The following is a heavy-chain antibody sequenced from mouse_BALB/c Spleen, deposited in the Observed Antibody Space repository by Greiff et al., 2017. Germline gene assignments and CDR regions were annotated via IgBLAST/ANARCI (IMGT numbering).Heavy chain of an antibody. CDR2: ISSGGSYT. J-gene: IGHJ1*01. Sequence: EVKLVESGGGLVKPGGSLKLSCAASGFTFSSYTMSWVRQTPEKRLEWVATISSGGSYTYYPDSVKGRFTISRDNAKNTLYLQMSSLKSEDTAMYYCTRANWAGRYFDVWGAGTTVTVSS. V-gene: IGHV5-6-4*01. CDR1: GFTFSSYT. CDR3: TRANWAGRYFDV. D-gene: IGHD4-1*01.